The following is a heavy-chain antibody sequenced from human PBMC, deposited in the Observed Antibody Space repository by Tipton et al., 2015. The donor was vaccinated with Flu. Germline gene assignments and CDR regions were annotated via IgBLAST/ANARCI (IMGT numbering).Heavy chain of an antibody. CDR3: TTPGQTSEYASYNSGWPSFDH. J-gene: IGHJ4*02. CDR1: GFTFNNYR. CDR2: ITVYNGNT. Sequence: QLVQSGAEMKKPGASVRVSCKTSGFTFNNYRIIWVRQAPGQGLEWMGWITVYNGNTKYAQKVQGRVTMTTDTSTNTAYMELRSLRYDDTAMYYCTTPGQTSEYASYNSGWPSFDHWGQGTLVTVSS. V-gene: IGHV1-18*01. D-gene: IGHD6-19*01.